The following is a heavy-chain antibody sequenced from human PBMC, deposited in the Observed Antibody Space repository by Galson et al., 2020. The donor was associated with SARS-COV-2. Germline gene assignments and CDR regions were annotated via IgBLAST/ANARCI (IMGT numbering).Heavy chain of an antibody. CDR2: ISFDGSNT. V-gene: IGHV3-33*01. CDR1: GFMFSTYG. CDR3: ARDRHCSYTICYNSFGP. Sequence: SLRLSCAASGFMFSTYGMHWVRQAPGKGLEWVAFISFDGSNTHYADSVEGRFTISRDNSKNTLFLQMTSLRAEDTGIYYCARDRHCSYTICYNSFGPWGQGTLLTVSS. J-gene: IGHJ5*02. D-gene: IGHD2-2*02.